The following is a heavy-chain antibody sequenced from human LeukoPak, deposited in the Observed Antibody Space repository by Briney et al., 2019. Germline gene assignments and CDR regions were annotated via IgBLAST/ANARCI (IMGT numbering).Heavy chain of an antibody. D-gene: IGHD5-24*01. J-gene: IGHJ4*02. CDR1: GGSISTYY. CDR3: ARAPGYNFFDY. CDR2: VYYTGST. V-gene: IGHV4-59*01. Sequence: SETLSLTCTVSGGSISTYYWNWIRQPPGKGLEWIGYVYYTGSTNYNPSLKSRVTISVDTSKSQFSLNLSSVTAADAAVYYCARAPGYNFFDYWGQGTPVTVSS.